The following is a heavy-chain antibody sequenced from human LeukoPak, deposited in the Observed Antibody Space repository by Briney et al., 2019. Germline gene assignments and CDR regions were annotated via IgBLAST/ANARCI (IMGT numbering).Heavy chain of an antibody. V-gene: IGHV5-51*01. CDR3: ARQSSDFWSGYPDY. CDR1: GYRFTTYW. J-gene: IGHJ4*02. D-gene: IGHD3-3*01. CDR2: IYPGDSDT. Sequence: GESLKISCQGSGYRFTTYWIGWVRQLPGKGLEWMGIIYPGDSDTRYSPSFQGQVTISADKSISTAYLQWSSLKASDTAMYYCARQSSDFWSGYPDYWGQGTLVTVSS.